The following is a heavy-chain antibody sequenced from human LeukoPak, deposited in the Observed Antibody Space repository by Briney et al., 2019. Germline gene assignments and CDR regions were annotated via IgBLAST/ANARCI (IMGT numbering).Heavy chain of an antibody. CDR2: IIPIFGTA. J-gene: IGHJ3*02. CDR1: GGTFSGYA. D-gene: IGHD6-19*01. Sequence: GASVKVSCKASGGTFSGYAISWVRQAPGQGLEWMGRIIPIFGTANYAQKFQGRVTITTDESTSTAYMELSSLRSEDTAVYYCARSEYSSGWVLGEVDAFDIWGQGTMVTVSS. V-gene: IGHV1-69*05. CDR3: ARSEYSSGWVLGEVDAFDI.